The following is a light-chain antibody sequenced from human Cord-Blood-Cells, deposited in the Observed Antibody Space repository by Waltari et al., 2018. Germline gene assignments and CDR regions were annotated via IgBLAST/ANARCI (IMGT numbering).Light chain of an antibody. J-gene: IGLJ3*02. Sequence: QSALTQPASLSGCTGQSLTISCTGTSSDVGSYNLVSWYQKHPGKAPKLMLYEGSKRPAGVPHRFAGSKSGNTVSLTICGRQAEAEADYYCCSHEGGSTVGVFGRGTNLPLL. CDR2: EGS. CDR3: CSHEGGSTVGV. V-gene: IGLV2-23*03. CDR1: SSDVGSYNL.